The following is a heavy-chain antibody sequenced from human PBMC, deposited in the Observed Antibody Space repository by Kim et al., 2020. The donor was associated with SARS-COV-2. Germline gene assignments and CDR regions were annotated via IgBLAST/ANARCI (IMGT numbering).Heavy chain of an antibody. V-gene: IGHV4-39*01. Sequence: SETLSLTCSVSGDTINTSTYYWGWIRQTPGKVLEWIGSVFYSGHTYVNPSLKGRVNLSVDTANNKFSVRLDSVTAADTAVYYCMRHGRTSVGTTSDFDPWGLGTLVTVAS. D-gene: IGHD4-4*01. CDR3: MRHGRTSVGTTSDFDP. J-gene: IGHJ5*02. CDR2: VFYSGHT. CDR1: GDTINTSTYY.